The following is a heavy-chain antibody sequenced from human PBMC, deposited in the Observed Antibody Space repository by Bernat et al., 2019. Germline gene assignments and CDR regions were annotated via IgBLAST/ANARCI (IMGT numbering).Heavy chain of an antibody. CDR1: GFTFSSYA. J-gene: IGHJ6*02. V-gene: IGHV3-23*01. D-gene: IGHD3-10*01. CDR2: IGGSDGST. CDR3: AKPHSMVRRRGGYFHYGMDV. Sequence: EGQLLESGGGLVQPGGSLRLSCAVYGFTFSSYAMSWVRQAPGKGLEWVSGIGGSDGSTYYADSVKGRFTVSRDNSKNTLYLQMISLRDDDTAVYYCAKPHSMVRRRGGYFHYGMDVWGQGTTVTVSS.